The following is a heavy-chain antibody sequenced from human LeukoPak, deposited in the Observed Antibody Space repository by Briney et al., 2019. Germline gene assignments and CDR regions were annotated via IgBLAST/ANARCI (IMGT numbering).Heavy chain of an antibody. CDR3: ARARTGVRLQYYLDY. CDR1: GFTFSSYA. J-gene: IGHJ4*02. D-gene: IGHD1-14*01. CDR2: ISYDGSNK. Sequence: PGGSLRLSCAASGFTFSSYAMHWVRQAPGKGLEWVAVISYDGSNKYYADSVKGRFTISRDNSKNTLYLQMNSLRAEDTAVYYCARARTGVRLQYYLDYWGQGTLVTVSS. V-gene: IGHV3-30-3*01.